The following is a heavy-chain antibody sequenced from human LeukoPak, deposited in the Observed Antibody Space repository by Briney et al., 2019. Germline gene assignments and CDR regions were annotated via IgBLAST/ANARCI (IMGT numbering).Heavy chain of an antibody. J-gene: IGHJ4*02. CDR2: IYHSGST. CDR3: AREPPIAAAGPFDY. Sequence: SETLSLTCTVSGYSISSGYYWGWIRQPPGKGLEWIGSIYHSGSTYYNPSLKSRVTISVDTSKNQFSLKLSSVTAADTAVYYCAREPPIAAAGPFDYWGQGTLVTVSS. CDR1: GYSISSGYY. D-gene: IGHD6-13*01. V-gene: IGHV4-38-2*02.